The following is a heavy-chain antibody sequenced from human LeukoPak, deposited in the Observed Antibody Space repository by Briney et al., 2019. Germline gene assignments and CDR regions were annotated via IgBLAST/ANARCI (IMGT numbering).Heavy chain of an antibody. CDR1: GGAISGYY. Sequence: SETLSLTCTVSGGAISGYYWSWIRQPAGKGLEWLGRVYSSGNTKYNPSLESRVTMSVDTSKNQFSLKLDSVTEIDTAMYYCARNQAVAANRGAFDIWGQGTMVTVSS. CDR3: ARNQAVAANRGAFDI. CDR2: VYSSGNT. J-gene: IGHJ3*02. V-gene: IGHV4-4*07. D-gene: IGHD6-19*01.